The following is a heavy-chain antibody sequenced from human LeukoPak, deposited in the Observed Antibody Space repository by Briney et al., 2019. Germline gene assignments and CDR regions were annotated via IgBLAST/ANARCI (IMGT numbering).Heavy chain of an antibody. CDR2: IYPGDSDT. J-gene: IGHJ6*02. Sequence: GASLQISCKGSGSSFTSYWIGWVRQLPGKGLEWMGIIYPGDSDTRYSPSFQGQVTITADKSISTAYLQWSSLKASDTAMYYCARHEYSGSQTYYYYGMDVWGQGTTVTVSS. V-gene: IGHV5-51*01. D-gene: IGHD1-26*01. CDR1: GSSFTSYW. CDR3: ARHEYSGSQTYYYYGMDV.